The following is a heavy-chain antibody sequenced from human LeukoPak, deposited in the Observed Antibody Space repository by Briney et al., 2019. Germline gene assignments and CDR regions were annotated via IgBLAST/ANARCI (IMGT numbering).Heavy chain of an antibody. Sequence: PSETLSLTCTVPGGSISSYYWSWIRQPPGKGLEWIGYIYYSGSTNYNPSLKSRVTISVDTSKNQFSLKLSSVTAADTAVYYCARATHLADGYDPYFDYWGQGTLVTVSS. CDR3: ARATHLADGYDPYFDY. J-gene: IGHJ4*02. V-gene: IGHV4-59*08. CDR1: GGSISSYY. CDR2: IYYSGST. D-gene: IGHD5-24*01.